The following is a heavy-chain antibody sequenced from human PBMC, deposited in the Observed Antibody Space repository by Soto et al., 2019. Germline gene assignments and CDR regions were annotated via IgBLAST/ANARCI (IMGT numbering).Heavy chain of an antibody. Sequence: SGGSLRLSCAVSGFTFSDYWMHWVRQAPGKGLVWVSHINIDGSTTKYADSVKGRFTISRDNANNMLYLQMNNLGAEDTAVYYCARDAFDLSGFFALPLDYWGQGTLVTVSS. CDR3: ARDAFDLSGFFALPLDY. CDR2: INIDGSTT. V-gene: IGHV3-74*01. D-gene: IGHD5-12*01. CDR1: GFTFSDYW. J-gene: IGHJ4*02.